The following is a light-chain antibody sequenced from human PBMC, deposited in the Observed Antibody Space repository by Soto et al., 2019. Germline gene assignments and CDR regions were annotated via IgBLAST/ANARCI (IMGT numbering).Light chain of an antibody. CDR1: SSDVGGYNY. V-gene: IGLV2-11*01. CDR2: DVN. Sequence: QSVLTQPRSVSGSPGQSVTISCTGTSSDVGGYNYVSWYKQHPGKVPKLMIYDVNKRPSGVPDRFSGSKSGNTASLTISGLQAEDEADYYCCSYTGANTEVFGGGTKLTVL. J-gene: IGLJ3*02. CDR3: CSYTGANTEV.